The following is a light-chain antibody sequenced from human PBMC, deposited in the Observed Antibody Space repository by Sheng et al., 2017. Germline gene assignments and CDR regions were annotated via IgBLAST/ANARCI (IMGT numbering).Light chain of an antibody. J-gene: IGKJ2*01. V-gene: IGKV1-39*01. CDR3: QQSYTIPHT. CDR2: DAS. CDR1: QSIDTY. Sequence: GDRVTITCRASQSIDTYLNWYRQKPGKAPELLIHDASSLHSGVPSTFSGSASGTDFTLTISSLQPDDFATYYCQQSYTIPHTFGQGTRLEIK.